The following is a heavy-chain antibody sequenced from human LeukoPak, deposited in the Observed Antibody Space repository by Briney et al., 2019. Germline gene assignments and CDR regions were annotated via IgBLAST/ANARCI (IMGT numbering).Heavy chain of an antibody. CDR1: GFTFSSYW. V-gene: IGHV3-74*01. D-gene: IGHD2-2*01. J-gene: IGHJ4*02. Sequence: TGGSLRLSCAAFGFTFSSYWMHWVRQAPGKGLVWFSRIYSDGNTTNYADSVKGRFTISRDNAKNTLYLQMNSLRAEDTAVYYCARDQGSTSRGIDYWGQGTLVTVSS. CDR2: IYSDGNTT. CDR3: ARDQGSTSRGIDY.